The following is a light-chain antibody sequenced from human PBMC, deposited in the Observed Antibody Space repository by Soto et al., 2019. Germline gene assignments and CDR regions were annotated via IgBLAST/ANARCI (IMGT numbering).Light chain of an antibody. J-gene: IGLJ1*01. CDR2: DVS. CDR1: SSDVGGYNC. Sequence: QSVLTQPASVSGCPGQSITISCTGTSSDVGGYNCVSWYQQHPGKAPKLMIYDVSNRPSGVSNRFSGSKSGNTASLTISGLQAEDEADYYCSSYTSGSTLYVFGSGTKVTVL. V-gene: IGLV2-14*01. CDR3: SSYTSGSTLYV.